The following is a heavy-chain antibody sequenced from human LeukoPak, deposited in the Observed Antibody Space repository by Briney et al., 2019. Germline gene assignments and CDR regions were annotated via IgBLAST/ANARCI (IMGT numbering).Heavy chain of an antibody. J-gene: IGHJ5*02. CDR2: MSGSGGYT. D-gene: IGHD1-1*01. CDR1: EFTFSNFA. V-gene: IGHV3-23*01. Sequence: PGGSLRLSCAASEFTFSNFAMNWVRQAPGKGLEWVSGMSGSGGYTYYADSVKGRFTISRDNSKNTLYLQMNSLRAEDTALYYCAKGTGINYYHWFDPWGLGTLVTVSS. CDR3: AKGTGINYYHWFDP.